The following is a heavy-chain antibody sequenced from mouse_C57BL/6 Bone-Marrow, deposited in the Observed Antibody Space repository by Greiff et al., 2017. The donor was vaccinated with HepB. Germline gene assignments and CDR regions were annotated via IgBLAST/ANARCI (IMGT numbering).Heavy chain of an antibody. V-gene: IGHV3-6*01. Sequence: EVQLQESGPGLVKPSQSLSLTCSVTGYSITSGYYWNWIRQFPGNKLEWMGYISYDGSNNYNPSLKNRISITRDTSKNQFFLKLNSVTTEDTATYYCARAYGCSYCYAMDYWGQGTSVTVSS. J-gene: IGHJ4*01. CDR3: ARAYGCSYCYAMDY. CDR1: GYSITSGYY. D-gene: IGHD1-1*01. CDR2: ISYDGSN.